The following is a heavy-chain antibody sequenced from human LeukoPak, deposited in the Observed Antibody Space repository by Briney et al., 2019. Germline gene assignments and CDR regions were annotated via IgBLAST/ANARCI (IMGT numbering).Heavy chain of an antibody. Sequence: GESLKISCKGSGYTFISFWIGWVRQMPGKGPEWLGMIFPDDSDTRYSPSFQGQVTISVGKPLSTAYLHWSSLKASDTAMYYCTRSTRMTNPDYWGQGTQVTVSS. J-gene: IGHJ4*02. D-gene: IGHD4-11*01. CDR3: TRSTRMTNPDY. CDR1: GYTFISFW. CDR2: IFPDDSDT. V-gene: IGHV5-51*04.